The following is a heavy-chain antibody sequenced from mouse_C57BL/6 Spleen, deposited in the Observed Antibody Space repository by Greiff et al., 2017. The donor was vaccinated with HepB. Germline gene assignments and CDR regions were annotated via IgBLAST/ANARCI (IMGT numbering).Heavy chain of an antibody. Sequence: EVKVVESGGGLVKPGGSLKLSCAASGFTFSSYAMSWVRQTPEKRLEWVATISDGGSYTYYPDNVKGRFTISRDNAKNNLYLQMSHLKSEDTAMYYCAREGHYYGSSYDYWGQGTTLTVSS. CDR2: ISDGGSYT. J-gene: IGHJ2*01. D-gene: IGHD1-1*01. CDR3: AREGHYYGSSYDY. V-gene: IGHV5-4*01. CDR1: GFTFSSYA.